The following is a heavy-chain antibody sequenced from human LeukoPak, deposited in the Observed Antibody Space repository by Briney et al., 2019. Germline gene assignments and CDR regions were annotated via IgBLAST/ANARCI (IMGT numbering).Heavy chain of an antibody. CDR1: GFTFSSYG. Sequence: GGSLRLSCAASGFTFSSYGMSWVRQAPGKGLEWVSAFSSTGSSTYYADSVKGRFTISRDNSKNTLYLQINSLRAEDTAVYYCAKDYSSSWYFFDYWGQGTLVTVSS. V-gene: IGHV3-23*01. CDR3: AKDYSSSWYFFDY. CDR2: FSSTGSST. J-gene: IGHJ4*02. D-gene: IGHD6-13*01.